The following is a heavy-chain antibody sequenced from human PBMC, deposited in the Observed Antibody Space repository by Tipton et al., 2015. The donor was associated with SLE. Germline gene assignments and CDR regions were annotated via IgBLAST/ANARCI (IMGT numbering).Heavy chain of an antibody. J-gene: IGHJ3*02. D-gene: IGHD4-23*01. CDR3: ARDRRAFTVVNEAFDI. CDR1: GYTFTNYG. V-gene: IGHV1-18*01. CDR2: VSGNNGIP. Sequence: QLVQSGAELKKPGASVKVSCKASGYTFTNYGICWVRQAPGQGLEWVARVSGNNGIPKYAQKLQGRVTMTTDTSTSTAYLELRSLKYDDTAVYYCARDRRAFTVVNEAFDIWGQGTMVTVSS.